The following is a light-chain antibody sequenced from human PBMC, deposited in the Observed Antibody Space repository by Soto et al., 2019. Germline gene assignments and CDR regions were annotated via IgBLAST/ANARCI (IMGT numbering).Light chain of an antibody. CDR2: KAS. Sequence: AIRMTQSPSSFSASTGDRVTITCRASQGISSYLAWYQQKPGKAPKLLIYKASTLKSGVPSRFSGSGSGTEFTLTISSLQPDDFATYYCQQYNSYSWTFGQGTKVDIK. V-gene: IGKV1-8*01. CDR3: QQYNSYSWT. J-gene: IGKJ1*01. CDR1: QGISSY.